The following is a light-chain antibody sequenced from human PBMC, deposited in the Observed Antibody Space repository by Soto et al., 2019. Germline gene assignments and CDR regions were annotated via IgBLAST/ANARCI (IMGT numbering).Light chain of an antibody. CDR2: AAS. CDR1: QSVRSN. CDR3: QQYNEWPPFT. J-gene: IGKJ5*01. V-gene: IGKV3-15*01. Sequence: EIVMTQSPATLTVSPGERATLSCRASQSVRSNLDWYQQKPGQAPRLVIYAASTRATGIPDRFSGSVSGTEFTLTISSLQSEDFAVYYCQQYNEWPPFTLGQGTRLEI.